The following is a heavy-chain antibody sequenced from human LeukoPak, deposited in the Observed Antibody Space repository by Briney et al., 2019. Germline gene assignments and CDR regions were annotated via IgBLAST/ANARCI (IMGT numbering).Heavy chain of an antibody. V-gene: IGHV4-4*07. CDR2: IYTSGST. D-gene: IGHD3-22*01. CDR1: GGSISSYY. CDR3: ARANFYDSSYVLYGGDAFDI. Sequence: PSETLSLTCTVSGGSISSYYWSWIRQPAGKGLEWIGRIYTSGSTNYNPSLKSRVTMSVDTSKNQFSLKLSSVTAADTAVYYCARANFYDSSYVLYGGDAFDIWGQGTMVTVSS. J-gene: IGHJ3*02.